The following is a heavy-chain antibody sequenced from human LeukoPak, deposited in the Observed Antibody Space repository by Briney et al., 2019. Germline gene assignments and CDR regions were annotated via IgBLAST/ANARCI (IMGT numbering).Heavy chain of an antibody. CDR3: ARESMVRGVIYYYFDY. CDR1: GFTFSHST. Sequence: PGGSLRLSCAASGFTFSHSTMNWVRQAPGKGLEWVAVISYDGSNKYYADSVKGRFTISRDNSKNTLYLQMNSLRAEDTAVYYCARESMVRGVIYYYFDYWGQGTLVTVSS. J-gene: IGHJ4*02. CDR2: ISYDGSNK. D-gene: IGHD3-10*01. V-gene: IGHV3-30-3*01.